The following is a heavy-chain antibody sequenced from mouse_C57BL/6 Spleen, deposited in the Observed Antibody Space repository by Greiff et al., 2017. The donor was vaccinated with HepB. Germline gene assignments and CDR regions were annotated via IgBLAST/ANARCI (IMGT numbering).Heavy chain of an antibody. J-gene: IGHJ2*01. CDR1: GYAFSSSW. CDR3: ARRVTTVVAEGFDY. D-gene: IGHD1-1*01. CDR2: IYPGDGDT. Sequence: VKVVESGPELVKPGASVKISCKASGYAFSSSWMNWVKQRPGKGLEWIGRIYPGDGDTNYNGKFKGKATLTADKSSSTAYMQLSSLTSEDSAVYFCARRVTTVVAEGFDYWGQGTTLTVSS. V-gene: IGHV1-82*01.